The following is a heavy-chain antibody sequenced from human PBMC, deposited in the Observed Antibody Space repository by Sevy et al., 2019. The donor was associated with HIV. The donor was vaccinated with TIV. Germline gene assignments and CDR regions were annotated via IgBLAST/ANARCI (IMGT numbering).Heavy chain of an antibody. CDR1: GFTFSSYA. CDR3: ARDLNNGGHAVYGY. Sequence: GGSLRLSCAASGFTFSSYAMNWVRQAPGKGLEWVSSINAISSNIYYADSVKGRFTISRDNAENSLYLQMNSVRAEDTAVYYCARDLNNGGHAVYGYWGQGTLVSASS. J-gene: IGHJ4*02. V-gene: IGHV3-21*01. D-gene: IGHD2-8*01. CDR2: INAISSNI.